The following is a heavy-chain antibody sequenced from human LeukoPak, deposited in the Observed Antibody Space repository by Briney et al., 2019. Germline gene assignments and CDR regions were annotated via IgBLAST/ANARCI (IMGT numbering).Heavy chain of an antibody. CDR2: ISYDGSNK. J-gene: IGHJ3*02. CDR3: ARGFNGFDI. Sequence: PGGSLRLSCAASGLAFSRYAMHWVRQAPGKGLEWVAIISYDGSNKYYIDSVKGRFTISRDNSNNTLYLQMNSLRADDTAVYYCARGFNGFDIWGQGTMVTVSS. CDR1: GLAFSRYA. V-gene: IGHV3-30*03.